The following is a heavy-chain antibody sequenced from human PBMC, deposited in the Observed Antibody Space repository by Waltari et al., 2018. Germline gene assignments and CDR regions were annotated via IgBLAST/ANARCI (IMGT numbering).Heavy chain of an antibody. V-gene: IGHV4-38-2*01. J-gene: IGHJ4*02. CDR3: ARRVQGGSGSYHY. D-gene: IGHD3-10*01. Sequence: QVQLQESGPGLVKPSETLSLTCAVSGYSISSGYYWGWIRQPPGKGLEWIGSIYHSGSTYYNPSLKSRVTISVDTSKNQFSLKLSSVTAADTAVYYCARRVQGGSGSYHYWGQGTLVIVSS. CDR1: GYSISSGYY. CDR2: IYHSGST.